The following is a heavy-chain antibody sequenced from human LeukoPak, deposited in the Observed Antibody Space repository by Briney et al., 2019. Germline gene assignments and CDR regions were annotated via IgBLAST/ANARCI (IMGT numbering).Heavy chain of an antibody. Sequence: GGSLRLSCAASGFTFSSYAMNWVRQAPGKGLEWVSGIRGSGGSTYYADSVKGRFTISRDNSKNTLYLQMNSLRAEDTAVYYCAKDLYGDYYFDYWGQGTLVTVSS. CDR2: IRGSGGST. V-gene: IGHV3-23*01. CDR1: GFTFSSYA. CDR3: AKDLYGDYYFDY. J-gene: IGHJ4*02. D-gene: IGHD4-17*01.